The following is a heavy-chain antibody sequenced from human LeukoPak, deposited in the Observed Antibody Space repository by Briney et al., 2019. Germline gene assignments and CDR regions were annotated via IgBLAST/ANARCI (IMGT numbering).Heavy chain of an antibody. J-gene: IGHJ5*02. Sequence: ASVKVSCKASGGTFSSYAISWVRQAPGQGLEWMGGIIPILGTANYAQKFQGRVTITADESTCTAYMELSSLRSEDTAVYYCARVVNDFWSGYYKNLNWFDPWGQGTLVTVSS. V-gene: IGHV1-69*13. D-gene: IGHD3-3*01. CDR3: ARVVNDFWSGYYKNLNWFDP. CDR1: GGTFSSYA. CDR2: IIPILGTA.